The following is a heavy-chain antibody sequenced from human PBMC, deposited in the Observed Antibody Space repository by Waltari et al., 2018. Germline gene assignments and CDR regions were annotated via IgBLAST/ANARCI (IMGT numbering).Heavy chain of an antibody. Sequence: QVQLQESGPGLVKPSETLSLTCTVSGGSIRNYFWSWIRQPAGKGLEWIGRIYTSENTNYNPSLKSRVTMSVDTSKNQFSLKLNSVTAADTAVYYCARAQPIAAADPYYFDYWGQGTLVTVSS. V-gene: IGHV4-4*07. CDR2: IYTSENT. CDR1: GGSIRNYF. D-gene: IGHD6-13*01. J-gene: IGHJ4*02. CDR3: ARAQPIAAADPYYFDY.